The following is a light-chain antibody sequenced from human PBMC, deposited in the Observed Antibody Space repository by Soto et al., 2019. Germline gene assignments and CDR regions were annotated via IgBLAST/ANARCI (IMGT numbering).Light chain of an antibody. Sequence: EIVLTQSPGTLSLSPWERATLSCRASQSVSSSYLAWYQQKPGQAPRLLIYGASSRATGIPDRFSGSGSGTDFTLTISRLEPEDFAVYYCQQYGSSPPDFGGGTKVDIK. CDR3: QQYGSSPPD. CDR1: QSVSSSY. CDR2: GAS. V-gene: IGKV3-20*01. J-gene: IGKJ4*01.